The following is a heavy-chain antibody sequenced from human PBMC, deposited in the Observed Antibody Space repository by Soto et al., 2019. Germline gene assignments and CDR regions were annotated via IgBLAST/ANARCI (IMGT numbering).Heavy chain of an antibody. CDR3: AKDRLGGNFDY. Sequence: QPGGSLRLSCAASGFTFNNYAMNWFRQAPGKGLEWVATISGTGGSTYYADSVKGRFTISRDNSKNTLYLQMNSLRVEDTAVYYCAKDRLGGNFDYWGQGTQVTVS. CDR1: GFTFNNYA. V-gene: IGHV3-23*01. CDR2: ISGTGGST. J-gene: IGHJ4*02.